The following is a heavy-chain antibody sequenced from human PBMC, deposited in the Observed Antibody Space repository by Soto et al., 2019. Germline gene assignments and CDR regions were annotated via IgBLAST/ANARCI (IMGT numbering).Heavy chain of an antibody. V-gene: IGHV1-46*01. CDR1: GYTFTSYY. CDR3: ARGGIAVAGRNWFDP. Sequence: QVQLVQSGAEVKKPGASVKVSCKASGYTFTSYYMHWVRQAPGQGLEWMGIINPSGGSTSYAQKFQGRGTMTRDTSTSTVYMELSSLRSEDTAVYYCARGGIAVAGRNWFDPWGQGTLVTVSS. CDR2: INPSGGST. D-gene: IGHD6-19*01. J-gene: IGHJ5*02.